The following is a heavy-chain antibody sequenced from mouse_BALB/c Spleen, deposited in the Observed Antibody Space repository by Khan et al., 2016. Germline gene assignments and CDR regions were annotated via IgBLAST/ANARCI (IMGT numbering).Heavy chain of an antibody. CDR2: ISYSGST. Sequence: EVQLVESGPGLVKPSQSLSLTCTVTGYSITSDYAWNWLRQFPGNKLEWVGYISYSGSTSYNPSLNSRITITRDTSKNQFFLQLNPVTTEDTATYYCARAPPRWYFDVWGAGTTVTVSS. CDR3: ARAPPRWYFDV. V-gene: IGHV3-2*02. CDR1: GYSITSDYA. J-gene: IGHJ1*01.